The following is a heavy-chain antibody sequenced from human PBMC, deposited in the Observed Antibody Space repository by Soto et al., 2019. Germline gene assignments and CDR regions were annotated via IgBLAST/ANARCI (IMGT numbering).Heavy chain of an antibody. D-gene: IGHD3-3*01. CDR1: GYPVTAYY. V-gene: IGHV1-2*02. J-gene: IGHJ3*02. Sequence: QLHLVQSGAVVKKPGASVTVSCSASGYPVTAYYMHWVRQAPGRGLEWMGGINPATGAAKYTQTFHGRVTMPRDTSTSTVFMEPSGLTSGETAVFSCARGGGVGVAGSAAFDMWGQGTLVTVSS. CDR2: INPATGAA. CDR3: ARGGGVGVAGSAAFDM.